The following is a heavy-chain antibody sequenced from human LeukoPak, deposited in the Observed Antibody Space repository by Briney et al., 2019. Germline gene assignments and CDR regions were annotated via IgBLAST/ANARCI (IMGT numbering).Heavy chain of an antibody. CDR1: GYSISSGYY. CDR2: IYHSGST. D-gene: IGHD2-2*01. CDR3: ARGMVGSTSCFDP. V-gene: IGHV4-38-2*01. Sequence: SETLSLTCAVSGYSISSGYYWGWIRQPPGKGLEWIGSIYHSGSTYYNPSLKSRVTISADTSKNQFSLKLSSVTAADTAVYYCARGMVGSTSCFDPWGQGTLVTVSS. J-gene: IGHJ5*02.